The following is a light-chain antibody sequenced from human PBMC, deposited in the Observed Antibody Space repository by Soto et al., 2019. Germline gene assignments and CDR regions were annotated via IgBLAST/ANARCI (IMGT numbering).Light chain of an antibody. CDR1: SSDVGGYNY. J-gene: IGLJ2*01. V-gene: IGLV2-14*03. Sequence: QSVLTQPASVSGSPGQSITISCTGTSSDVGGYNYVSWYQQHPGKAPKVMIYDVSKRPSGISNRFSGSKSGNTASLTISGLQVEDAADYYCSSYTSGSTRVVFGGGTKVTV. CDR2: DVS. CDR3: SSYTSGSTRVV.